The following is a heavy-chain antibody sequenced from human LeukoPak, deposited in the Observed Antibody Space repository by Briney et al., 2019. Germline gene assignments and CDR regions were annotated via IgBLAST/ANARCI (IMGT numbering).Heavy chain of an antibody. CDR2: IYTSGTT. D-gene: IGHD3-10*01. CDR3: AREGVVRGVIILFDY. Sequence: SETLSLTCTVSGGSISSYYWSWIRQPAGKGLEWIGRIYTSGTTHYNPSLKSRVTMSVDTSKNQFSLKLSSVTAADTAVYYCAREGVVRGVIILFDYWGQGTLVTVSS. CDR1: GGSISSYY. V-gene: IGHV4-4*07. J-gene: IGHJ4*02.